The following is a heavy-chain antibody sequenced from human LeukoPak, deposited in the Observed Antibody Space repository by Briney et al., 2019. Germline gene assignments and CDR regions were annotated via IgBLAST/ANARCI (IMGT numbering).Heavy chain of an antibody. V-gene: IGHV1-18*01. CDR1: GYTFTSYG. CDR3: ARVDPFYHDSSGYDY. J-gene: IGHJ4*02. CDR2: ISAYNGNT. D-gene: IGHD3-22*01. Sequence: ASVKVSCKASGYTFTSYGISWVRQAPGQGLEWMGWISAYNGNTNYAQKLQGRVTMTTDTSTSTAYMELRSLRSDDTAVYYCARVDPFYHDSSGYDYWGQGTLVTVSS.